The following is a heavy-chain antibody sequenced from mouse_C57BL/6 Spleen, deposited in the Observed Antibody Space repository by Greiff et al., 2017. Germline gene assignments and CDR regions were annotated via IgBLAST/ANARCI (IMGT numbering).Heavy chain of an antibody. Sequence: VQLKESGPGLVKPSQSLSLTCSVTGYSITSGYYWNWIRQFPGKKLEWMGYISYDGSNNYNPSLKNRISITRDTSKNQFFLKLNSVTTEDTATYYCARGDAMDYWGQGTSVTVSS. CDR3: ARGDAMDY. V-gene: IGHV3-6*01. CDR2: ISYDGSN. CDR1: GYSITSGYY. J-gene: IGHJ4*01.